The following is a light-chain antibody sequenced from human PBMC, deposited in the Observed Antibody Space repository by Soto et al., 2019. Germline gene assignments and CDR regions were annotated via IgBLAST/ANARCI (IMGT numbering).Light chain of an antibody. CDR3: NSYTTSNTRQTV. V-gene: IGLV2-14*01. CDR1: SSDVGGYNY. J-gene: IGLJ1*01. Sequence: QSALTQPASVSESPGQSITISCTGTSSDVGGYNYVSWYQQHPGKAPKFMIYDVSNRPSGVSTRFSGSKSGNTASLTISGLQAEDEADYYCNSYTTSNTRQTVFGTGTKVTVL. CDR2: DVS.